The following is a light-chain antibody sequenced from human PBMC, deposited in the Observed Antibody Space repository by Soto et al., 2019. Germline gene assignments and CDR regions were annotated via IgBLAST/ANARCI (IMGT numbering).Light chain of an antibody. CDR1: RGILNY. CDR3: QNYDSAPWT. J-gene: IGKJ1*01. Sequence: DIQMTQSPSSLSASVGDRVTITCRASRGILNYLVWYQQKPGKAPQLLIYAASALLSGVPSRFSGSGSGTDFTLTISGLQPEDVATYYCQNYDSAPWTFGQGTKVEIK. V-gene: IGKV1-27*01. CDR2: AAS.